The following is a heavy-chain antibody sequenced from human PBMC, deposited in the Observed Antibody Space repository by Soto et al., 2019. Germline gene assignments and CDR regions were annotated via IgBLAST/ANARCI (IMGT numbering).Heavy chain of an antibody. CDR1: GFTFTSSA. Sequence: GASVKVSCKASGFTFTSSAVQWVRQARGQRLEWIGWIVVGSGNTNYAQKFQERVTITRDMSTSTAYMELSSLRSEDTAVHYCAAGINYDFWSGPPHYGMDVWGQGTTVTVSS. J-gene: IGHJ6*02. CDR2: IVVGSGNT. CDR3: AAGINYDFWSGPPHYGMDV. V-gene: IGHV1-58*01. D-gene: IGHD3-3*01.